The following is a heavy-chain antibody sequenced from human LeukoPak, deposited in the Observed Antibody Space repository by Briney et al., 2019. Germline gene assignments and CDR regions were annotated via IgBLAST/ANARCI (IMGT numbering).Heavy chain of an antibody. Sequence: GGSLRLSCAASGFTFSSYWMHWVRQAPGKGLVWVSRINSDGSSTIYADSVKGRFPISRDYHKNTVYPQMHTLRAEHTAVYYCARDREVGPHWGEGTLVTVSS. CDR1: GFTFSSYW. J-gene: IGHJ4*02. D-gene: IGHD3-10*01. CDR3: ARDREVGPH. CDR2: INSDGSST. V-gene: IGHV3-74*01.